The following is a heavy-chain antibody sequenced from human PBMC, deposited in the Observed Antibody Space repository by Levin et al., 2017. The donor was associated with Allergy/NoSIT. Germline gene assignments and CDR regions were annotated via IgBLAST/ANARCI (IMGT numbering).Heavy chain of an antibody. D-gene: IGHD4-23*01. CDR2: IYHSGST. Sequence: PSETLSLTCAVSGGSISSGGYSWSWIRQPPGKGLEWIGYIYHSGSTYYNPSLKSRVTISVDRSKNQFSLKLSSVTAADTAVYYCASRGGNSGYYYYGMDVWGQGTTVTVSS. J-gene: IGHJ6*02. V-gene: IGHV4-30-2*01. CDR1: GGSISSGGYS. CDR3: ASRGGNSGYYYYGMDV.